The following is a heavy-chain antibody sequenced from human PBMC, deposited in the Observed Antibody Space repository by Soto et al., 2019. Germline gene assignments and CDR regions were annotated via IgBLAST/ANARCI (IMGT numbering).Heavy chain of an antibody. D-gene: IGHD6-13*01. Sequence: EVQLVESGGGLVQPGGSLRLSCVDSGFTFSSYWMSWVRQAPVKGLEWVGNIKQDGSEENYVDSLKGRFTISRDNAKNSMYLQMNSLRAEDTAVYYCARIAATGRGWDVWGQGTTVLVSS. CDR2: IKQDGSEE. CDR1: GFTFSSYW. CDR3: ARIAATGRGWDV. V-gene: IGHV3-7*01. J-gene: IGHJ6*02.